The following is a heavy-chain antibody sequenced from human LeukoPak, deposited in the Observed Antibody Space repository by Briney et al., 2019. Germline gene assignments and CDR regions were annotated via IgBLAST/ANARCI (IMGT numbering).Heavy chain of an antibody. Sequence: PGGSLRLSCAASGLTVSNSHMSWVRQAPGKGLEWVSVIYSGVTMYYADSVKGRFTISRDNSKNTLHLQMNSLRAEDTAVYYCARSYNYGFSYWGQGTLVTVSS. CDR3: ARSYNYGFSY. V-gene: IGHV3-53*01. D-gene: IGHD5-18*01. J-gene: IGHJ4*02. CDR1: GLTVSNSH. CDR2: IYSGVTM.